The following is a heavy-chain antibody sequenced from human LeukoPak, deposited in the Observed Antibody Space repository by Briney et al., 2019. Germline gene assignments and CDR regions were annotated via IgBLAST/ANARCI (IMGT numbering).Heavy chain of an antibody. CDR2: IIPILGIA. J-gene: IGHJ4*02. V-gene: IGHV1-69*04. D-gene: IGHD3-22*01. CDR1: VDTFSSYA. Sequence: SVKVSCKASVDTFSSYAICSVRPALGQGLEWMGKIIPILGIAEDAQKLQGRVTITADKSTSTAYMELSSMRSEDTAVYYCARETAYYYDSSGYGVDYWGQGTLVTVSS. CDR3: ARETAYYYDSSGYGVDY.